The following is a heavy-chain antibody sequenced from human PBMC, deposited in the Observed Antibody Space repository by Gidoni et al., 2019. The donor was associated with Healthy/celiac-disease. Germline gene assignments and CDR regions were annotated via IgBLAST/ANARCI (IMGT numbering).Heavy chain of an antibody. D-gene: IGHD4-17*01. J-gene: IGHJ4*02. Sequence: EVQLVESGGGLVQPGRSLRLSCTASGFTFGDYAMSWFRQAPGKGLEWVGFIRSKAYGGTTEYAASVKGRFTISRDDSKSIAYLQMNSLKTEDTAVYYCTRDQGEATVTTSDYWGQGTLVTVSS. CDR2: IRSKAYGGTT. CDR1: GFTFGDYA. V-gene: IGHV3-49*03. CDR3: TRDQGEATVTTSDY.